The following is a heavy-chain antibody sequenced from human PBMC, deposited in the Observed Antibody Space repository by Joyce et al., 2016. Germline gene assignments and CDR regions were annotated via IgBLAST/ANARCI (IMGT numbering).Heavy chain of an antibody. Sequence: QVQLVQSGAEVKKPGASVKVSCKAYGYTFTNYYMHWVRQAPGQGLEWMGIINPSGGSTNSAQKFQVRVTMTSDTSTSTVYMELSSLRSEDTAVYYCAGDTAMATGYYYYGMDVWGQGTTVTVSS. D-gene: IGHD5-18*01. CDR3: AGDTAMATGYYYYGMDV. CDR2: INPSGGST. CDR1: GYTFTNYY. J-gene: IGHJ6*02. V-gene: IGHV1-46*01.